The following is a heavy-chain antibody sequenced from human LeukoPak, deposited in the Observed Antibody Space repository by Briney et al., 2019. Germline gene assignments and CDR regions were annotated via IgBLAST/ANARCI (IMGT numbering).Heavy chain of an antibody. Sequence: GGSLRLSCAASGFTFDDYAMHWVRQAPGKGLEWVSLISWDGGSTYYADSVKGRFTISRDNSKNSLYLQMNSLRAEDTALYYCAKDWGGDQTAQLWLDYWGQGTLVTVSS. CDR1: GFTFDDYA. D-gene: IGHD5-18*01. J-gene: IGHJ4*02. V-gene: IGHV3-43D*03. CDR2: ISWDGGST. CDR3: AKDWGGDQTAQLWLDY.